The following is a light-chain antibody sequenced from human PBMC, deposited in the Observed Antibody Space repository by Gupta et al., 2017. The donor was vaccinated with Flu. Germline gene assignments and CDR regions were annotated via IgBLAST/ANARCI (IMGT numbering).Light chain of an antibody. Sequence: ELVLTQSPATLSLSPGERATLSCRASQSVSSYLALYQQKPGQAPRLLIYDASNRATGIPARFSGSGSGTDFTLTISSLEPEDLAVYYGQQSSNWPRLTFGGGTKVEIK. V-gene: IGKV3-11*01. CDR2: DAS. CDR1: QSVSSY. CDR3: QQSSNWPRLT. J-gene: IGKJ4*01.